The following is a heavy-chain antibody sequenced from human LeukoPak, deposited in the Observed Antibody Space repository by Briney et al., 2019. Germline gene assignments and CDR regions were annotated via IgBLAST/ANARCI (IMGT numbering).Heavy chain of an antibody. CDR1: GFIVSSVY. CDR3: ARGGRSSELV. J-gene: IGHJ4*02. V-gene: IGHV3-53*01. Sequence: GGSLRLSCAASGFIVSSVYMSWARQSPGKGLECVSIIYSTGDTYYADSVKGRFTISRDVSKNTVYLQMNSLRAEDTAVYYCARGGRSSELVWGQGTRVTVSS. CDR2: IYSTGDT. D-gene: IGHD6-6*01.